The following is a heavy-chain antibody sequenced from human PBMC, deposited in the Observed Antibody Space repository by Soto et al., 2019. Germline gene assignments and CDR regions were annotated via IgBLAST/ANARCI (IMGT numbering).Heavy chain of an antibody. Sequence: SGTLSLTFTVSGGSISSSSYYWGWIRQPPGKGLEWIGSIYYSGSTYYNPSLKSRVTISVDTSKDQFSLKLSSVTAADTAVYYCARNVYDSSGCFVYWGQGTLVTVSS. J-gene: IGHJ4*02. V-gene: IGHV4-39*01. D-gene: IGHD3-22*01. CDR3: ARNVYDSSGCFVY. CDR2: IYYSGST. CDR1: GGSISSSSYY.